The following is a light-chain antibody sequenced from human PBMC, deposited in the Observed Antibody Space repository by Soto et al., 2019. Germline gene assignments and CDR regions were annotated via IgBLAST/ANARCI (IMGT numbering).Light chain of an antibody. CDR2: YAS. J-gene: IGKJ3*01. CDR1: LTVSNN. Sequence: DIVMTQSPATLSVSPGERATLSCRASLTVSNNLAWYQQKPGQAPRLLIYYASTRATGIPDRFSGSGSVKDFTLNISSVQSEDVAVYYCQQYNNRPPGATFGPGTRVDIK. V-gene: IGKV3-15*01. CDR3: QQYNNRPPGAT.